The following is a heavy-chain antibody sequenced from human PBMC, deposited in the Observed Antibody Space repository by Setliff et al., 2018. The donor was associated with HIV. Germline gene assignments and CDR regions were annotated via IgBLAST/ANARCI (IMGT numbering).Heavy chain of an antibody. Sequence: SETLSLTCTLSGGSMSSYYWTWIRQPPGKGLEWIGDFYTSEISNYNSSLRSRVVISLDTSKNQFSLKLGSVTAADTAVYYCARAISTPSYYYHMDVWGTGTPVTVSS. V-gene: IGHV4-4*08. CDR3: ARAISTPSYYYHMDV. CDR2: FYTSEIS. J-gene: IGHJ6*03. CDR1: GGSMSSYY. D-gene: IGHD3-10*01.